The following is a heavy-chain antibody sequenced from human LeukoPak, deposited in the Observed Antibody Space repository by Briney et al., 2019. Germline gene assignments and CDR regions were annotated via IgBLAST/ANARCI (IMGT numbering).Heavy chain of an antibody. CDR2: IYTSGST. D-gene: IGHD6-13*01. CDR3: AREAAAGTFYFDY. Sequence: WETLSLTCIVSGDSISNYYWSWIRQPAGKGLEWIGRIYTSGSTNYNPSLKSRVTMSVDTSKNQFSLKLSSVTAADTAVYYCAREAAAGTFYFDYWGQGTLVTVSS. J-gene: IGHJ4*02. V-gene: IGHV4-4*07. CDR1: GDSISNYY.